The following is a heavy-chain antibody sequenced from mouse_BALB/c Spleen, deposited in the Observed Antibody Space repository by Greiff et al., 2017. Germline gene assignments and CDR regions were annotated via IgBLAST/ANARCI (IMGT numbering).Heavy chain of an antibody. J-gene: IGHJ4*01. CDR3: VRGYYAMDY. V-gene: IGHV2-9-2*01. CDR1: GFSLTSYD. CDR2: IWTGGGT. Sequence: VKLMESGPGLVAPSQSLSITCTVSGFSLTSYDISWIRQPPGKGLEWLGVIWTGGGTNYNSAFMSRLSISKDNSKSQVFLKMNSLQTDDTAIYYCVRGYYAMDYWGQGTSVTVSS.